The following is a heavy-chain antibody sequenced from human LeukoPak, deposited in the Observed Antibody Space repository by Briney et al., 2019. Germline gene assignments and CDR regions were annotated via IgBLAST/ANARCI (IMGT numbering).Heavy chain of an antibody. J-gene: IGHJ6*03. Sequence: SETLSLTCTVSGGSISSGSYYWSWIRQPAGKGLEWIGRIYTSGSTNYNPSLKSRVTISVDTSKNQFSLKLSSVTAADTAVYYCARDSSGYYSYYYYYYMDVWAKGPRSPSP. CDR1: GGSISSGSYY. D-gene: IGHD3-3*01. CDR2: IYTSGST. V-gene: IGHV4-61*02. CDR3: ARDSSGYYSYYYYYYMDV.